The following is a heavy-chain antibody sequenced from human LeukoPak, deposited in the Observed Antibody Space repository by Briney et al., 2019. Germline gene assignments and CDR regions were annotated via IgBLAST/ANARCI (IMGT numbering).Heavy chain of an antibody. D-gene: IGHD1-1*01. CDR1: GYTFTSYG. V-gene: IGHV1-18*04. CDR2: ISAYNGNT. J-gene: IGHJ3*02. Sequence: ASVKVSCKASGYTFTSYGISWVRQAPGQGLEWMGWISAYNGNTNYAQKLHGRVTMTTDTSTSTAYMELRSLRSDDTAVYYCARLAWAYERPDAFNIWGQGTMVTVSS. CDR3: ARLAWAYERPDAFNI.